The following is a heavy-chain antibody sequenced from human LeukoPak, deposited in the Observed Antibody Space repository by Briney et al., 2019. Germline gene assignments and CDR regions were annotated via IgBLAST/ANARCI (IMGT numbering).Heavy chain of an antibody. D-gene: IGHD2-2*01. Sequence: PSETLSLTCTVFGGSISSGAYFWGWIRQPPGKGLEWIGSIYYTKNTYYNPSLKSRVTISVDTSKNQFSLKLGSVIAADTAVYYCARGGYCTSTICYFLNAFDIWGQGTVVTVSS. CDR3: ARGGYCTSTICYFLNAFDI. J-gene: IGHJ3*02. CDR1: GGSISSGAYF. V-gene: IGHV4-39*01. CDR2: IYYTKNT.